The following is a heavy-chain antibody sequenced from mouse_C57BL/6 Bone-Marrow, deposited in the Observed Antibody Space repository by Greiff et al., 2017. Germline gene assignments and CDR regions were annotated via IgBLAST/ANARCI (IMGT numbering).Heavy chain of an antibody. D-gene: IGHD2-3*01. J-gene: IGHJ3*01. CDR2: IHPNSGST. Sequence: QVQLQQSGAELVKPGASVKLSCKASGYTFTSYWMHWVKQRPGQGLEWIGMIHPNSGSTNYNEKFKSKATLTVDKSSSTAYMQLSSLTSEDSAVYYCARDYDGYYEAWFAYWGQGTLVTVAA. CDR3: ARDYDGYYEAWFAY. CDR1: GYTFTSYW. V-gene: IGHV1-64*01.